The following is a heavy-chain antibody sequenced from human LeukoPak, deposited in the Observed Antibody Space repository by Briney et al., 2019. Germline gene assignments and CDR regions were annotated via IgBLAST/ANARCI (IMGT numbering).Heavy chain of an antibody. V-gene: IGHV1-18*01. CDR1: GYTFTSYG. CDR3: ARDLGISGWYAPPLGYFDY. D-gene: IGHD6-19*01. Sequence: ASVKVSCKASGYTFTSYGISWVRQAPGQGLEWMGWISAYNDNTNYAQNFQGRVTMTRDTSMSTTYMELKRLRSDDTAVYYCARDLGISGWYAPPLGYFDYWGQGTLLTVSS. J-gene: IGHJ4*02. CDR2: ISAYNDNT.